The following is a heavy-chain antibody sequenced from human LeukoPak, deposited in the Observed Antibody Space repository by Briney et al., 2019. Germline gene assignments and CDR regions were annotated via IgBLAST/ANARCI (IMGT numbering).Heavy chain of an antibody. D-gene: IGHD1-26*01. CDR3: ARATYSGSYSDFGY. Sequence: PGGSLRLSCAASGFTFSSYAMSWVRQAPGKGLEWVSVIYSGGSTYYADSVKGRFTISRDNSKNTLYLQMNSLRAEDTAVYYCARATYSGSYSDFGYWGQGTLVTVSS. J-gene: IGHJ4*02. V-gene: IGHV3-66*01. CDR2: IYSGGST. CDR1: GFTFSSYA.